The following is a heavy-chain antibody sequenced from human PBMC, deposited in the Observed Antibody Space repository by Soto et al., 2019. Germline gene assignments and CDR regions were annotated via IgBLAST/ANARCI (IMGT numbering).Heavy chain of an antibody. CDR1: GDSVSSNSAA. Sequence: PSPTLSLTCAISGDSVSSNSAAWHWIRQSPSRGLEWLGRTYHRSKWYNDYAVSVKSRITFNPDTSKNQFSLQLNSVTPEDTAVSFCARVGVPTKYYFDYWGQGTLVTVSS. CDR2: TYHRSKWYN. V-gene: IGHV6-1*01. CDR3: ARVGVPTKYYFDY. J-gene: IGHJ4*02. D-gene: IGHD5-12*01.